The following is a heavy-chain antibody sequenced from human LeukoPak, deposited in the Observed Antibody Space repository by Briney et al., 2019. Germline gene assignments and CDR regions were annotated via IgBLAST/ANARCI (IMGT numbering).Heavy chain of an antibody. D-gene: IGHD2-2*01. V-gene: IGHV3-23*01. CDR2: ISDTGATN. J-gene: IGHJ3*02. CDR3: ARDHAYAFDI. Sequence: GGSLRLSCAASGFSFSTYSMSWVRQAPGKGLEWVSVISDTGATNFYADSVKGRFTISRDNSRNTLYLQMSSLRAEDTAVYYCARDHAYAFDIWGQGTLVTVSS. CDR1: GFSFSTYS.